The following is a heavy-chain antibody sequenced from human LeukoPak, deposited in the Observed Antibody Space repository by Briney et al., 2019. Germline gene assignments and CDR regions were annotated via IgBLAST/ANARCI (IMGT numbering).Heavy chain of an antibody. CDR3: AKDRRSSDWSPDC. D-gene: IGHD6-19*01. CDR1: GFTFSDYV. Sequence: GGSLRLSCVASGFTFSDYVIRWVRQAPGKGLEWVAVISFDLNSKYYSDSVKGRFTISRDNSKNTVYLQMNSLRAEDTAVYYCAKDRRSSDWSPDCWGQGTLVTVSS. V-gene: IGHV3-30-3*01. J-gene: IGHJ4*02. CDR2: ISFDLNSK.